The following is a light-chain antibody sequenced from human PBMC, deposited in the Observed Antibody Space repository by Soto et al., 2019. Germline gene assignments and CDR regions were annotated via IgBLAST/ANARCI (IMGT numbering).Light chain of an antibody. CDR2: AAS. J-gene: IGKJ3*01. CDR1: QSISSY. Sequence: DIQMTQSPSSLSASVGDRVTITCRASQSISSYLNWYQQKPGKAPKLLIYAASSLQRGVPSTFSGSGSGTDFTLTISSLQPADFATYYCQQSYSLPFTFGPGTTVDIK. CDR3: QQSYSLPFT. V-gene: IGKV1-39*01.